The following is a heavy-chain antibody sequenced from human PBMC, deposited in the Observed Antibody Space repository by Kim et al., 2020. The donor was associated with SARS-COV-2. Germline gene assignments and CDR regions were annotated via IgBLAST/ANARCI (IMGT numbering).Heavy chain of an antibody. CDR1: GGTFSSYA. V-gene: IGHV1-69*13. Sequence: SVKVSCKASGGTFSSYAISWVRQAPGQGLEWMGGIIPIFGTANYAQKFQGRVTITADESTSTAYMELSSLRSEDTAVYYCARDDKEPDYYDSSGYYLNAFDIWGQGTMVTVSS. D-gene: IGHD3-22*01. J-gene: IGHJ3*02. CDR2: IIPIFGTA. CDR3: ARDDKEPDYYDSSGYYLNAFDI.